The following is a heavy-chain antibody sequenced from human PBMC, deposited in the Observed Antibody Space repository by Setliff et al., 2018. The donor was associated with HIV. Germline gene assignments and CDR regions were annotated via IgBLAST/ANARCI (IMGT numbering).Heavy chain of an antibody. CDR3: ARGTWIQLSALALFDY. CDR2: IYYSGST. CDR1: GGSISSGGYY. D-gene: IGHD5-18*01. Sequence: SETLSLTRTVSGGSISSGGYYWSWIRQHPGKGLEWIGYIYYSGSTYYNPSLKSRLTMSVDPSKNQFSLRLNSVTAADTAVYYCARGTWIQLSALALFDYWGQGTLVTVSS. V-gene: IGHV4-31*03. J-gene: IGHJ4*02.